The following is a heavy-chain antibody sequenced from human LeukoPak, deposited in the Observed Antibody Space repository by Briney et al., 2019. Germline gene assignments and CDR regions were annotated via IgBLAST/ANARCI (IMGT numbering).Heavy chain of an antibody. V-gene: IGHV1-2*02. D-gene: IGHD3-10*01. J-gene: IGHJ5*02. CDR3: ARPWGSGSYYEA. CDR2: INPNSGGT. Sequence: ASVKVSCKASGYTFTDYYMHWVRQDPGQGLEWMGWINPNSGGTNYAQKFQGRVTMTRDTSISTAYMELSRLRSDDAAVYYCARPWGSGSYYEAWGQGTLATVSS. CDR1: GYTFTDYY.